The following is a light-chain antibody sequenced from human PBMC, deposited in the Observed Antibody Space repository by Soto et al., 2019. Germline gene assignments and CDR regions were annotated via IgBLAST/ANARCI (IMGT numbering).Light chain of an antibody. Sequence: QSALTQPASVSGSPGQSITISCTGTRLDVGGYNYVSWYQQQPGKAPKLIIYEVTNRPSGVPNRFSGSKSGNTASLTVSGLQAEDEADYYCTSYGGRDNLIFGGGTKLTVL. CDR3: TSYGGRDNLI. CDR2: EVT. CDR1: RLDVGGYNY. V-gene: IGLV2-8*01. J-gene: IGLJ2*01.